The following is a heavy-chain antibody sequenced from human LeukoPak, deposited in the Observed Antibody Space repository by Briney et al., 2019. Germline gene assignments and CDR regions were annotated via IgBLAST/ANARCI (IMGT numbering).Heavy chain of an antibody. CDR3: ARDPGYSSSSDDAFDI. D-gene: IGHD6-6*01. V-gene: IGHV3-21*01. CDR1: GFTFSSYS. Sequence: GGSLRLSCAASGFTFSSYSMNWVRQAPGKGLEGVSSISSSSSYIYYADSVKGRFTISRDNAKNSLYLQMNSLRAEDTAVYYCARDPGYSSSSDDAFDIWGQGTMVTVSS. CDR2: ISSSSSYI. J-gene: IGHJ3*02.